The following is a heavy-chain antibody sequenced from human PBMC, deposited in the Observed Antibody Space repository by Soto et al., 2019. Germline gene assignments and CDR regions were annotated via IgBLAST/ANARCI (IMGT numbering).Heavy chain of an antibody. CDR3: VKSRGGNNFDFFD. D-gene: IGHD5-12*01. CDR2: VRGNGDPP. Sequence: GGSLRLSCSASGFTFSSYAMHWVRHAPGKGLEYVSGVRGNGDPPFYADSVKGRFTIPRDNSKNTLYLQMSSLSADDTAVYYCVKSRGGNNFDFFDWGQGALVTVSS. V-gene: IGHV3-64D*06. J-gene: IGHJ4*02. CDR1: GFTFSSYA.